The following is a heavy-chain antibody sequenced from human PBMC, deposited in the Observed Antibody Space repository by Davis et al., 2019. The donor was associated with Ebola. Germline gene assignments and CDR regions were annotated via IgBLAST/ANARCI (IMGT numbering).Heavy chain of an antibody. J-gene: IGHJ5*02. V-gene: IGHV4-34*01. CDR3: ARATAGDVRFLEWLSWWFDP. D-gene: IGHD3-3*01. CDR2: INHSGST. Sequence: SETLSLTCAVYGGSFSGYYWSWIRQPPGKGLEWIGEINHSGSTNYNPSLKSRVTISVDTSKNQFSLKLSSVTAADTAVYYCARATAGDVRFLEWLSWWFDPWGQGTLVTVSS. CDR1: GGSFSGYY.